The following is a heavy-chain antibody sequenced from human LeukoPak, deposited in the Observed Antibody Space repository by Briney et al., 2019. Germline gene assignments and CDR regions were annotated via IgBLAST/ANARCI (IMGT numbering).Heavy chain of an antibody. J-gene: IGHJ4*02. CDR1: GYTFTSYY. V-gene: IGHV1-2*02. Sequence: GASVKVSCKASGYTFTSYYMHWVRQAPGQGLEWMGIINPSGGRTHYGQKFQGRVTMTSDTSLNTAYMELSRLRSDDTALYYCARGTYYDSSGYSGVRLFDYWGQGTLVTVSS. D-gene: IGHD3-22*01. CDR3: ARGTYYDSSGYSGVRLFDY. CDR2: INPSGGRT.